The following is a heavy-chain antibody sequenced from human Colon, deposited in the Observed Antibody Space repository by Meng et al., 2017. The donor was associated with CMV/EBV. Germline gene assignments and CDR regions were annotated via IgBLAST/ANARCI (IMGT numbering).Heavy chain of an antibody. CDR1: GFTVSNAW. V-gene: IGHV3-15*01. Sequence: LSGAASGFTVSNAWMTWVSQAPGKGMEWVGRIKGKSDGGTIDYAGPVKGRFTISRDDSKNTLYLQMSSLETEDTAIYYCSAGYWEYYWGQGTLVTVSS. CDR3: SAGYWEYY. J-gene: IGHJ4*02. CDR2: IKGKSDGGTI. D-gene: IGHD3-9*01.